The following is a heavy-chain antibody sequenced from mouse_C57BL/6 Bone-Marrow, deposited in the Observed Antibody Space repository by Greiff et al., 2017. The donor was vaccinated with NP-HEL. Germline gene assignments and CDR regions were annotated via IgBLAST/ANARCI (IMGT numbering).Heavy chain of an antibody. CDR2: SRNKANDYTT. V-gene: IGHV7-1*01. J-gene: IGHJ4*01. CDR3: ARDASNLYAIDY. CDR1: GFTFSDFY. Sequence: EVQGVESGGGLVQSGRSLRLSCATSGFTFSDFYMEWVRQAPGKGLEWIAASRNKANDYTTEYSASVKGRFIVSRDTSQSILYLQMNALRAEDTAIYYCARDASNLYAIDYWGQGTSVTVSS. D-gene: IGHD2-5*01.